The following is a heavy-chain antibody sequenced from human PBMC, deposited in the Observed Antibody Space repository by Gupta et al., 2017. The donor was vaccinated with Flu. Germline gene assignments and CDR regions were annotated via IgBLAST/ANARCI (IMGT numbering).Heavy chain of an antibody. CDR1: GYTFTDNY. V-gene: IGHV1-2*02. Sequence: QVQLVQSGAEVKEHGASVRISCKASGYTFTDNYLHWVRQAPGQGLVWMGWINTDSGTTNFAKEFQGRVTMTRDTSINTANMGLSGLTSDDTAIYYCARVPTGGTPENWGQGTLVTVSS. CDR2: INTDSGTT. D-gene: IGHD1-14*01. CDR3: ARVPTGGTPEN. J-gene: IGHJ4*02.